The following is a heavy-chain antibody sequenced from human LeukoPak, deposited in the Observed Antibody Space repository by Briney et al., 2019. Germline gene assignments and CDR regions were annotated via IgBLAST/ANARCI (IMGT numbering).Heavy chain of an antibody. D-gene: IGHD1-26*01. CDR3: AKGASTLVSGSYEVRAGPFDP. V-gene: IGHV3-7*03. CDR1: GFSLSNYW. J-gene: IGHJ5*02. Sequence: GGSLRLSCAASGFSLSNYWISWVRQAPGKGLEWVANIKLDGSEKYYVNSVKGRFTISRDNAKNSLNLQMNSLRAEDTAVYYCAKGASTLVSGSYEVRAGPFDPWGQGTLVTVSS. CDR2: IKLDGSEK.